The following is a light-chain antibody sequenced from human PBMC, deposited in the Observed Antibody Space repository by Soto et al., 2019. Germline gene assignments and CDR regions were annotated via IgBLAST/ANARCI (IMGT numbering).Light chain of an antibody. Sequence: QSVLTQPASVSGSPGQSITISCTGTSSAVGGYNYVSWYQQHPGKAPKLMIYDVSNRPSGVSNRFSGSKSGNTASLTISGLQAEYEADYYCSSYTSISTLVFGTGTKVTVL. CDR1: SSAVGGYNY. CDR3: SSYTSISTLV. V-gene: IGLV2-14*01. J-gene: IGLJ1*01. CDR2: DVS.